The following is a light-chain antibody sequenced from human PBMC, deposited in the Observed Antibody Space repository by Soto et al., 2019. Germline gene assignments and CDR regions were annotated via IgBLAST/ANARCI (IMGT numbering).Light chain of an antibody. J-gene: IGLJ1*01. V-gene: IGLV2-14*01. CDR1: SSDVGGYNS. CDR2: DVT. CDR3: SSFTSSMTNV. Sequence: QSVLTQPASVSGSPGQSITISCTGTSSDVGGYNSVSWYQQHPGKAPKLILHDVTDRPSGVSYRFSGSKSGNTASLTISGFQVADKADYFCSSFTSSMTNVSGSGTKVTVL.